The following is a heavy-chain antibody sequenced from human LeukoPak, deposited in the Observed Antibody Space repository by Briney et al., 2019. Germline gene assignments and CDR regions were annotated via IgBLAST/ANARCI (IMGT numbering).Heavy chain of an antibody. D-gene: IGHD6-13*01. CDR2: IYYSGST. CDR1: GYSISSSNW. Sequence: SDTLSLTCAVSGYSISSSNWWGWIRQPPGKGLEWIGYIYYSGSTYYNPSLKSRVTMSVDTSKNQFSLKLSSVTALDTAVYYCARIQQQLVFDYWGQGTLVTVSS. CDR3: ARIQQQLVFDY. V-gene: IGHV4-28*01. J-gene: IGHJ4*02.